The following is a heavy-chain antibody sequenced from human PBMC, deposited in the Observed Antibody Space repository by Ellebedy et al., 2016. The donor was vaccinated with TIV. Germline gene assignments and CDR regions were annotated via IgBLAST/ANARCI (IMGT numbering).Heavy chain of an antibody. Sequence: GESLKISCAASGFTFTTYWMSWVRQAPGKGLEWVANMNQVVSEKYYVDSVKGRFTISRDNAQNSLYLHMNNLRAEDTAVYYCARDPNSPGDTGYGDYWGQGVVVTVST. J-gene: IGHJ4*02. CDR1: GFTFTTYW. V-gene: IGHV3-7*03. D-gene: IGHD5-12*01. CDR2: MNQVVSEK. CDR3: ARDPNSPGDTGYGDY.